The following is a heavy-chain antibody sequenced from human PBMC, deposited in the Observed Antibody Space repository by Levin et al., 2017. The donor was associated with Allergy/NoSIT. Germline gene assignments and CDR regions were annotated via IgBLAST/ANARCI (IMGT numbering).Heavy chain of an antibody. Sequence: GESLKISCAASGFTFTDYWMSWVRQAPGKGLEWVANIKEDESEKFYVDSVKGRFTISRDNAKKSLYLQMNSLRVEDTAVYYCARDGYSFALDVWGQGTPVTVSS. CDR2: IKEDESEK. J-gene: IGHJ6*02. CDR3: ARDGYSFALDV. CDR1: GFTFTDYW. V-gene: IGHV3-7*01.